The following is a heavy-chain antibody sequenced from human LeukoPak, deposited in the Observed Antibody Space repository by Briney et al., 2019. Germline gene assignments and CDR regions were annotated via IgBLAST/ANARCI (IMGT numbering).Heavy chain of an antibody. CDR2: IYNSGST. D-gene: IGHD6-13*01. CDR3: ARGVVAAAGRTSDF. CDR1: GDSFSYFY. Sequence: SETLSLTCTVSGDSFSYFYWSWIRQPPGKGLEWIGYIYNSGSTSYNPSLKSRVTISLDTSQNQFSLKLSSLTAADTAVYYCARGVVAAAGRTSDFWGQGTLVTVSS. V-gene: IGHV4-59*01. J-gene: IGHJ4*02.